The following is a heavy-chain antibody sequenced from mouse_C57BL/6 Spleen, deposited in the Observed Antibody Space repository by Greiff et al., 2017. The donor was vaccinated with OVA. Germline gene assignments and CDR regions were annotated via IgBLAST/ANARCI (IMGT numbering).Heavy chain of an antibody. CDR1: GYTFTSYW. V-gene: IGHV1-52*01. CDR2: IDPSDSET. D-gene: IGHD1-1*01. Sequence: QVQLQQPGAELVRPGSSVKLSCKASGYTFTSYWMHWVKQRPIQGLEWIGNIDPSDSETHYNQKFKDKATLTVDKSSSTAYMQLSSLTSEDSAVYYGAIITTVVATRYFDVWGTGTTVTVSS. J-gene: IGHJ1*03. CDR3: AIITTVVATRYFDV.